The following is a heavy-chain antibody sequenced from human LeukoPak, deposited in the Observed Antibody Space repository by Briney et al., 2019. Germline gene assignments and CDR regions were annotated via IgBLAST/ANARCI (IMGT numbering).Heavy chain of an antibody. CDR1: GYTFTGYY. CDR3: ARGGDGYNWNWFDP. CDR2: INPNSGDT. J-gene: IGHJ5*02. Sequence: ASVKVSCKASGYTFTGYYMHWVRQAPGQGLEWMGCINPNSGDTNYAQNFQGRVTMTLDTSITTAYMELRRLRSDDTAVYYCARGGDGYNWNWFDPWGQGTLVTVSS. V-gene: IGHV1-2*02. D-gene: IGHD5-24*01.